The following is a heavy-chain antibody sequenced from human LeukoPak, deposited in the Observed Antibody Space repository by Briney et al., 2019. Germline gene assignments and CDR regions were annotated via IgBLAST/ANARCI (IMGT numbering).Heavy chain of an antibody. Sequence: PGGSLRLSCAASGFTFSDYSMSWIRQAPGKGLEWVSYIRSSGNTIYYADSVKGRFTISRDNAKNSLYLQMNSLRAEDTALYYCAKGPLGAAAFAEYFQHWGQGTLVTVSS. J-gene: IGHJ1*01. D-gene: IGHD6-13*01. V-gene: IGHV3-11*01. CDR1: GFTFSDYS. CDR2: IRSSGNTI. CDR3: AKGPLGAAAFAEYFQH.